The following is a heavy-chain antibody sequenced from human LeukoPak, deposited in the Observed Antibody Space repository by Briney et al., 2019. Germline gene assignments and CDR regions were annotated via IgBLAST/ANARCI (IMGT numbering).Heavy chain of an antibody. V-gene: IGHV1-2*02. D-gene: IGHD2-2*01. J-gene: IGHJ6*03. CDR2: INPNSGGT. CDR1: GYTFTDYY. CDR3: ARKSLGYCSSNSCYGSMDV. Sequence: ASVKVSCKASGYTFTDYYIHWVRQAPGQGLEWMGWINPNSGGTNYAQKFQGRVTMTRDTSISTAYMELSRLRSDDTAVYYCARKSLGYCSSNSCYGSMDVWGKGTTVTVSS.